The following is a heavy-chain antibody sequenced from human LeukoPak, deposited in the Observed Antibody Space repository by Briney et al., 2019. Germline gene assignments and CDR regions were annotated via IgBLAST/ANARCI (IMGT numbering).Heavy chain of an antibody. CDR2: INPGGGGT. J-gene: IGHJ4*02. Sequence: SVNVSCKASGYTFTSYGISWVRQAPGRGLEWMGMINPGGGGTADAQKFQGRVTMTRDTSTSTVYMELRSLRSEDTAVYYCEREYHGGLFDFWGQGTLVPVSS. CDR3: EREYHGGLFDF. CDR1: GYTFTSYG. V-gene: IGHV1-46*01. D-gene: IGHD2-15*01.